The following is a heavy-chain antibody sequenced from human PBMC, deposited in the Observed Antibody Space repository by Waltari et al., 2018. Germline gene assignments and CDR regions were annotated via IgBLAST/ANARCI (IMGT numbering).Heavy chain of an antibody. V-gene: IGHV4-38-2*02. D-gene: IGHD6-19*01. CDR1: YFSLNNGYF. CDR2: VFRDGKS. J-gene: IGHJ4*02. CDR3: VREPGIALAGPTYYFDY. Sequence: QVQLQESGPGLVKPSETLTVTCSVSYFSLNNGYFWGWIRQPPHKGLEWIGSVFRDGKSYYDRSLESRAAISVDTSRDQFTLRLKSATAADTAIYYCVREPGIALAGPTYYFDYWGQGILVTVSS.